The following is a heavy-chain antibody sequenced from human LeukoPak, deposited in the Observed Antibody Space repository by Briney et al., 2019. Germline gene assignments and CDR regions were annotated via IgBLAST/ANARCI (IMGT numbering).Heavy chain of an antibody. CDR2: IKWDSGIR. J-gene: IGHJ3*02. CDR3: IKDLRLDLQFDTFEI. Sequence: GGSLRLSCEASGFTFDDYAMHWVRQAPGKGLEWVSSIKWDSGIRVYGDSVKGRFTISRDNAKNSLYLQMNSLTSEDTALYYCIKDLRLDLQFDTFEIWGQGTMVTVSS. D-gene: IGHD5-24*01. V-gene: IGHV3-9*01. CDR1: GFTFDDYA.